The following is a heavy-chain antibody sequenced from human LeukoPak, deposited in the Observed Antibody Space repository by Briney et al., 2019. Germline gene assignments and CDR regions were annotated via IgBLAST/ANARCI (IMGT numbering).Heavy chain of an antibody. Sequence: GGSLRLSCAASGFTLSSYTMSWVRQAPGKGLEWVSTITTSDGNTYYADSVKGRFTVSRDNSKNTLYLQMNSLRAEDTAVYYCAKDGGLWVSAHWGNSWGRGTLVTVSS. V-gene: IGHV3-23*01. CDR2: ITTSDGNT. J-gene: IGHJ4*02. CDR1: GFTLSSYT. D-gene: IGHD3-16*01. CDR3: AKDGGLWVSAHWGNS.